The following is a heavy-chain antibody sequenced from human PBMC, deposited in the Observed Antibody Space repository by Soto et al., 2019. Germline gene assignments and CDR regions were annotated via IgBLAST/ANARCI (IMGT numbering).Heavy chain of an antibody. Sequence: ASVKVSCKASGGTFSSYAISWVRQAPGQGLEWMGGIIPIFGTANYAQKFQGRVTITADESTSTAYMELSSLRSEDTAVYYCASRIEATTGLIVAFDIWGQGTMVTVSS. J-gene: IGHJ3*02. D-gene: IGHD3-10*01. CDR2: IIPIFGTA. CDR1: GGTFSSYA. V-gene: IGHV1-69*13. CDR3: ASRIEATTGLIVAFDI.